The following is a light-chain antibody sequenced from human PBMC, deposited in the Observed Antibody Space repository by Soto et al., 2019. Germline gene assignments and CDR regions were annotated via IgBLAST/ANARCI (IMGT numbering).Light chain of an antibody. CDR1: QSISSW. V-gene: IGKV1-5*01. CDR2: DAS. CDR3: QQYNSYLIT. J-gene: IGKJ5*01. Sequence: DIQMTQSPSTLSASVGDRVTITCRASQSISSWLAWYQQKPGKAPKLLIYDASSLESGVPSRFSGSGSRTEFTLTISSLQPDDFATYYCQQYNSYLITFGQGTRLEI.